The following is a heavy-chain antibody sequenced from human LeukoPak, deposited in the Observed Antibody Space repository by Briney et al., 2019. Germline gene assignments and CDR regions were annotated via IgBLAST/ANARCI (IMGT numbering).Heavy chain of an antibody. CDR3: ARDWDSRDSSSWYYFDY. D-gene: IGHD6-13*01. J-gene: IGHJ4*02. CDR1: GFTFSSYG. CDR2: IRYDGSNK. Sequence: GGSLRLSCAASGFTFSSYGIHWVRQAPGKGLEWVAFIRYDGSNKYYADSVKGRFTISRDNAKNSLYLQMNSLRAEDTAVYYCARDWDSRDSSSWYYFDYWGQGTLVTVSS. V-gene: IGHV3-30*02.